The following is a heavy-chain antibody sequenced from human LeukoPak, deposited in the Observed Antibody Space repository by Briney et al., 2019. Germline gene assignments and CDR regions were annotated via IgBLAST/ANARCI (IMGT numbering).Heavy chain of an antibody. J-gene: IGHJ3*01. CDR1: GGSISSYY. CDR3: TRFDTVGYYYGFDL. CDR2: IYYRGTT. Sequence: SETLSLTCTVSGGSISSYYWSWIRQPPGKGLEWIGYIYYRGTTNYTPSLKSRATISLDTSHSQFSLKLSSVTAADTAVYYCTRFDTVGYYYGFDLWGQGTMVTVSS. D-gene: IGHD3-22*01. V-gene: IGHV4-59*01.